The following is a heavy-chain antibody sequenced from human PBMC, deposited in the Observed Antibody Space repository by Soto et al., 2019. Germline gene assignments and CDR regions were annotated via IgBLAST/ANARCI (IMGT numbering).Heavy chain of an antibody. CDR2: ISGSGGST. Sequence: EVQLLESGGGLVQPGGSLRLSCAASGFTFSSYAMSWVRQAPGKGLEWVSAISGSGGSTYYADYVKGRFTISRDNSKNTLYLQMNSLRAEDTAVYYCANELGYCSGGSCLSYYYGMDVWGQGTTVTVSS. CDR1: GFTFSSYA. CDR3: ANELGYCSGGSCLSYYYGMDV. J-gene: IGHJ6*02. D-gene: IGHD2-15*01. V-gene: IGHV3-23*01.